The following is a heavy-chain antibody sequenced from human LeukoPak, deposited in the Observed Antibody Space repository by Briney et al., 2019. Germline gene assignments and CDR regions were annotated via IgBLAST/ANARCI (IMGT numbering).Heavy chain of an antibody. Sequence: ASVKVSCKASGYTFTSYGISWVRQAPGQGLEWMGWINPNSGGTNYAQNFQGRVTMTRDTSIITAYMGLSSLRSDDTAVYFCARGSYDSSDYESFQHWGQGTLVTVSS. J-gene: IGHJ1*01. CDR2: INPNSGGT. CDR3: ARGSYDSSDYESFQH. CDR1: GYTFTSYG. D-gene: IGHD3-22*01. V-gene: IGHV1-2*02.